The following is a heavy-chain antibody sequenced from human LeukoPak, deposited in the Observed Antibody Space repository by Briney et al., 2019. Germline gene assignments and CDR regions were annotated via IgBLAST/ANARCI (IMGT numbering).Heavy chain of an antibody. D-gene: IGHD6-13*01. V-gene: IGHV1-18*01. Sequence: ASVKVSCKASGYTFTSYIISWVRQAPGQGLEWMGWINAYNGNTDYAQRVQGRVTMTTDTSTSTAYMEERSLRSDDTAVYYCARDRHIAAAVYYYYMDVWGKGTPVTVSS. CDR2: INAYNGNT. CDR3: ARDRHIAAAVYYYYMDV. J-gene: IGHJ6*03. CDR1: GYTFTSYI.